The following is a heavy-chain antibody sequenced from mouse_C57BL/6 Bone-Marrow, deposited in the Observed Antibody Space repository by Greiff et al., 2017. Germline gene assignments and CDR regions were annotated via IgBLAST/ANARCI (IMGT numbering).Heavy chain of an antibody. CDR3: ARHWGPSNHWYFDV. CDR1: GFTFSDYY. D-gene: IGHD2-5*01. V-gene: IGHV5-12*01. Sequence: EVKLMESGGGSVQPGGSLKLSCAASGFTFSDYYMYWVRQTPEKRLEWVAYISNGGGSTYYPDTVKGRFTISRDNAKNTLYLQMSRLKSEDTAMYYCARHWGPSNHWYFDVWGTGTTVTVSS. CDR2: ISNGGGST. J-gene: IGHJ1*03.